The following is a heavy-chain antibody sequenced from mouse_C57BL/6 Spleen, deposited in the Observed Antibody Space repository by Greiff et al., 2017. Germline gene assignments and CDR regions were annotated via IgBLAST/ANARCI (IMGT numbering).Heavy chain of an antibody. CDR1: GYSFTGYY. V-gene: IGHV1-43*01. D-gene: IGHD2-3*01. Sequence: VQLKESGPELVKPGASVKISCKASGYSFTGYYMHWVKQSSEKSLEWIGEINPSTGGTSYNQKFKGKATLTVDKSTSTAYMQLKSLTSEDSAVYYCARWLLEYFDVWGTGTTVTVSS. CDR2: INPSTGGT. J-gene: IGHJ1*03. CDR3: ARWLLEYFDV.